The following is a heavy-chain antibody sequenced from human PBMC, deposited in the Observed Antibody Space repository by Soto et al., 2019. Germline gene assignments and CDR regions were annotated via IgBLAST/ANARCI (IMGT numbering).Heavy chain of an antibody. V-gene: IGHV3-23*01. CDR3: AKDPRVVPAAASFDS. D-gene: IGHD2-2*01. Sequence: GGSLRLSCAASGFTFSSYAMSWVRQAPGKGLEWVSAISGSGGSTYYADSVKGRFTISRDNSKNTLYLQMNSLRAEDTAVYYFAKDPRVVPAAASFDSWGQGTLVTVSS. CDR1: GFTFSSYA. CDR2: ISGSGGST. J-gene: IGHJ4*02.